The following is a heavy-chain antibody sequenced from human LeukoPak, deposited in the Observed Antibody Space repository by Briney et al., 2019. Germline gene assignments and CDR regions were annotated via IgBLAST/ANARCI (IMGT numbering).Heavy chain of an antibody. Sequence: SETLSLTCAVYGGSFSGYYWSWIRQPPGKGLEWIGEINHSGSTNYNPSLKSRVTISVDTSKNQFSLKLSSVTAADTAVYYCARVRGYSYGELDYWGQGTLVNVSS. V-gene: IGHV4-34*01. D-gene: IGHD5-18*01. CDR2: INHSGST. CDR1: GGSFSGYY. J-gene: IGHJ4*02. CDR3: ARVRGYSYGELDY.